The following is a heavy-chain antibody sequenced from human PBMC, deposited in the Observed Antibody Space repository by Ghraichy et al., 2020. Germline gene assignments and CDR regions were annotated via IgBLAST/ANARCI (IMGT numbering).Heavy chain of an antibody. V-gene: IGHV4-59*01. Sequence: SETLSLTCTVSGGSISSYYWSWIRQPPGKGLEWIGYIYYSGSTNYNPSLKSRVTISVDTSKNQFSLKLSSVTAADTAVYYCARLPLVPVRHSGSYLYYYYGMDVWGQGTTVTVSS. CDR3: ARLPLVPVRHSGSYLYYYYGMDV. CDR1: GGSISSYY. J-gene: IGHJ6*02. D-gene: IGHD1-26*01. CDR2: IYYSGST.